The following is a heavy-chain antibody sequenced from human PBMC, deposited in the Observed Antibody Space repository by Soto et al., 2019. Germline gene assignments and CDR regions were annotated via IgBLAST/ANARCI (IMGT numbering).Heavy chain of an antibody. CDR2: INHSGST. J-gene: IGHJ5*02. D-gene: IGHD6-6*01. CDR3: ARGAIAARPSNWFDP. V-gene: IGHV4-34*01. Sequence: QVQLQQWGAGLLKPSETLSLTCAVYGGSFSGYYWSWIRQPPGKGLEWIGEINHSGSTNYNPSLKSRVTISVDTSKNQFSLKLSSVTAADTAVYYCARGAIAARPSNWFDPWCQGTLVTVSS. CDR1: GGSFSGYY.